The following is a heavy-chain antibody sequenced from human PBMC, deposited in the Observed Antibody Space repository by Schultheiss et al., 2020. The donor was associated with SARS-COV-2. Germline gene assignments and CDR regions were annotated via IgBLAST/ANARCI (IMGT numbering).Heavy chain of an antibody. J-gene: IGHJ4*02. CDR2: ISGSSGSTI. Sequence: GESLKISCAASGFTFSSYAMSWVRQAPGKGLEWVSAISGSSGSTIYYADSVKGRFTISRDNSKNTLYLQMNSLRAEDTAVYYCAKGEELGSYYPGVVDYWGQGTLVTVSS. CDR1: GFTFSSYA. CDR3: AKGEELGSYYPGVVDY. V-gene: IGHV3-23*01. D-gene: IGHD1-26*01.